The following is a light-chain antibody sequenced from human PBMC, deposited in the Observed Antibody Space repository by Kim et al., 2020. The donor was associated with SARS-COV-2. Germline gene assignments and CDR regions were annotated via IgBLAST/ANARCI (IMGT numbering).Light chain of an antibody. CDR1: QSISDNY. J-gene: IGKJ2*01. Sequence: EIVLTQSPGTLSLSPGERATLSCRASQSISDNYFAWFQQKPDQAPRLLIYGLSSRATGIPDRFSGSGSGTDFTLTISRLEPEDCAVYYCQQYEISPRTFGQGTKLEI. CDR2: GLS. CDR3: QQYEISPRT. V-gene: IGKV3-20*01.